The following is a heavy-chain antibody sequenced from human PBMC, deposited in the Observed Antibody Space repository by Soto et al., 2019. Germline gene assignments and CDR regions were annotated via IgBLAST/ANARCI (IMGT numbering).Heavy chain of an antibody. CDR3: VRIRYQLPSSVLWLDP. D-gene: IGHD3-16*01. Sequence: SETLSLTCAVYGGFLSESYWTWVRQPPGKGLEWIGEINHVGGTNYNPSLKSRDTMSVDTSQNQFSLRLISVTAADTAMYFCVRIRYQLPSSVLWLDPWGQGTPVTVSS. V-gene: IGHV4-34*01. CDR2: INHVGGT. J-gene: IGHJ5*02. CDR1: GGFLSESY.